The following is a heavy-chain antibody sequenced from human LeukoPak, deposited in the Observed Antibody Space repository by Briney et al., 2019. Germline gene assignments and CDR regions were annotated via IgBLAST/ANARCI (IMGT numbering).Heavy chain of an antibody. Sequence: SETLSLTCAVSGDSISSSNWWTWVRQPPGEGLEWIGEIYHGGSTNYNPSLKSRATISVDKSKNQFSLRLSSVTAADSAVYFCARGGSAPYALDIWGQGTMVTVSS. CDR1: GDSISSSNW. CDR2: IYHGGST. J-gene: IGHJ3*02. CDR3: ARGGSAPYALDI. V-gene: IGHV4-4*02. D-gene: IGHD3-16*01.